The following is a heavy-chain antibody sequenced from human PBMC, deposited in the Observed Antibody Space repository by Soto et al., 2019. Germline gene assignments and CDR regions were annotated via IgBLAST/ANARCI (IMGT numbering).Heavy chain of an antibody. CDR3: ARDRLLIAFDI. CDR1: GFTFSSYG. Sequence: QVQLVESGGGVVQPGRSLRLSCAASGFTFSSYGMLWVRQAPGKGLEWVAVIWYDGSNKYYADSVKGRFTISRDNSKNTLYLQMNSLRAEDTAVYYCARDRLLIAFDIWGQGTMVTVSS. V-gene: IGHV3-33*01. J-gene: IGHJ3*02. CDR2: IWYDGSNK. D-gene: IGHD2-15*01.